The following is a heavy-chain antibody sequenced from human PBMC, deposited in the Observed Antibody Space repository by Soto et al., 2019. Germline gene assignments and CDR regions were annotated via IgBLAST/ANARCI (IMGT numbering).Heavy chain of an antibody. CDR3: ARAVHTIFGVVPPYYYYGMDV. CDR1: GGSVSSVSYY. CDR2: IFYTGST. J-gene: IGHJ6*02. V-gene: IGHV4-39*07. Sequence: SETLSLTCTVSGGSVSSVSYYWSWIRQPPGKGLEWIGSIFYTGSTYYNPSLKSRVTISVDTSKNQFSLKLSSVTAADTAVYYCARAVHTIFGVVPPYYYYGMDVWGQGTTVTVSS. D-gene: IGHD3-3*02.